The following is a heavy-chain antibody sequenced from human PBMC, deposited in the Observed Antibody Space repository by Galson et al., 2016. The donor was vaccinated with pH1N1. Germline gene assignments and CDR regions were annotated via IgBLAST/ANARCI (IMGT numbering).Heavy chain of an antibody. CDR3: GREGLSGVATDF. Sequence: SVKVSCKASGYTFTHYAVNWVRQAPGQGLEWMGWINTDTGNPTYDQDFTGRFVFSLDTSVNTTYLQINSLKVEDTAVYYCGREGLSGVATDFWGQGTLVTVSS. CDR1: GYTFTHYA. J-gene: IGHJ4*02. D-gene: IGHD3-3*01. V-gene: IGHV7-4-1*02. CDR2: INTDTGNP.